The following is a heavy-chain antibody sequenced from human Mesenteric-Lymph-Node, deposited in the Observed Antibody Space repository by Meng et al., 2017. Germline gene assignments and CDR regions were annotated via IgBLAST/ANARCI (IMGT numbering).Heavy chain of an antibody. J-gene: IGHJ4*02. Sequence: QAQVVQSGAEVKKPGASVKVSCKASGYTLTNYGLHWVRQAPGQRLEWMGWINAGKGNTNYSQSLQGRITITRDTSASTAYMELSSLRSEDTAVYYCARDGEWEGLGQHFNYWGQGTLVTVSS. D-gene: IGHD1-26*01. CDR2: INAGKGNT. CDR3: ARDGEWEGLGQHFNY. V-gene: IGHV1-3*01. CDR1: GYTLTNYG.